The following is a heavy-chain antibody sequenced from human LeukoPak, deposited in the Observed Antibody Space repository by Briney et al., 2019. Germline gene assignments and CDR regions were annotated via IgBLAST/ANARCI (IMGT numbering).Heavy chain of an antibody. CDR3: AREWWWERPEYYFDY. CDR1: GYTFTGYY. Sequence: ASVKVSCKASGYTFTGYYMHWVRQAPGQGLEWMGWINPNIGGTNYAQKFQGRVTMTRDTSISTVYMELSRLRSDDTAVYYCAREWWWERPEYYFDYWGQGTLVTVSS. J-gene: IGHJ4*02. CDR2: INPNIGGT. V-gene: IGHV1-2*02. D-gene: IGHD2-21*01.